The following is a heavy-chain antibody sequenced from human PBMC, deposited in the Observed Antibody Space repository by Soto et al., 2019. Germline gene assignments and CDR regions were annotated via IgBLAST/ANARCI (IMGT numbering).Heavy chain of an antibody. CDR1: GGSISSSSYY. D-gene: IGHD4-17*01. V-gene: IGHV4-39*01. CDR2: IYYSGST. Sequence: PSETLSLTCTVSGGSISSSSYYWGWIRQPPGKGLEWIGSIYYSGSTYCNPSLKSRVTISVDTSKNQFSLKLSSVTAADTAVYYCAGLETTVKNWFDPWGQGTLVTVSS. J-gene: IGHJ5*02. CDR3: AGLETTVKNWFDP.